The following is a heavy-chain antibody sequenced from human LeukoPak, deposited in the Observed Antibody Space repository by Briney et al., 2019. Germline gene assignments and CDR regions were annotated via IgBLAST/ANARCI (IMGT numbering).Heavy chain of an antibody. V-gene: IGHV1-2*02. CDR2: INPNSGGT. Sequence: EASVTVSCKASGCTFTGYYMHWVRQAPGQGLEWMGWINPNSGGTNYAQKFQGRVTMTRDTSISTAYMELSRLRSDDTAVYYCARVLYSVDAFDIWGQGTMVTVSS. D-gene: IGHD2-15*01. CDR3: ARVLYSVDAFDI. J-gene: IGHJ3*02. CDR1: GCTFTGYY.